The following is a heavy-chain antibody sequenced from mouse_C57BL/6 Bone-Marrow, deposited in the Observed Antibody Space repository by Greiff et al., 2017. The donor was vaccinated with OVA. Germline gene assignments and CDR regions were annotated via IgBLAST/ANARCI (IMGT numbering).Heavy chain of an antibody. CDR1: GFTFSDYY. Sequence: VESGGGLVQPGGSLKLSCAASGFTFSDYYMYWVRQTPEKRLEWVAYISNGGGSTYYPDTVKGRFTISRDNAKNTLYLQMSRLKSEDTAMYYCARHPGDYWGQGTTLTVSS. J-gene: IGHJ2*01. CDR2: ISNGGGST. V-gene: IGHV5-12*01. CDR3: ARHPGDY.